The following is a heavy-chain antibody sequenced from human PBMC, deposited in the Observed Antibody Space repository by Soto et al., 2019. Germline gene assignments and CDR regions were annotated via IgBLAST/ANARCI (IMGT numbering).Heavy chain of an antibody. Sequence: ASVKVSCKASGYTFTSYAMHWVRQAPGQRLEWMGWINAGNGNTKYSQKFQGRVTITRDTSASTAYMELSSLRSEDTAVYYCARGTGYYPPFDYWGQGTLVTVS. D-gene: IGHD3-9*01. V-gene: IGHV1-3*01. CDR3: ARGTGYYPPFDY. CDR2: INAGNGNT. CDR1: GYTFTSYA. J-gene: IGHJ4*02.